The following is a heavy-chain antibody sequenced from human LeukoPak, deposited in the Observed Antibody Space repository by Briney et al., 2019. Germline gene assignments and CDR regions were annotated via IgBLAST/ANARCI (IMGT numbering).Heavy chain of an antibody. CDR3: AYTSGYDFSSYYYYYMDV. J-gene: IGHJ6*03. Sequence: PGGSLRLSCAASGFIFSSYSMNWVRQAPGKGLEWVSSISSGSSYIYSADSVKGRFTISRDNAKNSLYLQMNSLSAEDTAVYYCAYTSGYDFSSYYYYYMDVWGKGTTVTVSS. V-gene: IGHV3-21*01. CDR2: ISSGSSYI. CDR1: GFIFSSYS. D-gene: IGHD5-12*01.